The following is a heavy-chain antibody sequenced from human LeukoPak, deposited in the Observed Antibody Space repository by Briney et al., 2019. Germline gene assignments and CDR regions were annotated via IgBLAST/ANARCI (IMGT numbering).Heavy chain of an antibody. D-gene: IGHD6-13*01. V-gene: IGHV3-15*01. CDR2: IKSKTDGGTT. Sequence: KPGGSLRLSCAASGFTFSNAWMSWVRQAPGKGLEWVGRIKSKTDGGTTDYAAPVKGRFTISRDDSKNTLYLQMNSLKTEDTAVYYCTTEGDGIAAAMFDYWGQGTLVTVSS. CDR3: TTEGDGIAAAMFDY. CDR1: GFTFSNAW. J-gene: IGHJ4*02.